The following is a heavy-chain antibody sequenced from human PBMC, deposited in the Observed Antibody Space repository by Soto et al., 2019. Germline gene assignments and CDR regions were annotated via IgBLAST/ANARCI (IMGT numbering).Heavy chain of an antibody. Sequence: ASVKVSCKASGYTFTTYGISWVRQAPGQGLEWMGWISTDSDNTYYAQNLQGRVTMTTDTSTNTAYMELRSLRSDDTAVYYCARAIRANYDILTGYSGQFDYWGQGTLVTVSS. J-gene: IGHJ4*02. CDR2: ISTDSDNT. CDR3: ARAIRANYDILTGYSGQFDY. V-gene: IGHV1-18*01. D-gene: IGHD3-9*01. CDR1: GYTFTTYG.